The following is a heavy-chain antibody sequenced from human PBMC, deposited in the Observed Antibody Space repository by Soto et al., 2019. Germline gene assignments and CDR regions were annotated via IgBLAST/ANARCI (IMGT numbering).Heavy chain of an antibody. V-gene: IGHV4-34*01. CDR3: ARGGYYDSSGYPTPYYFDY. CDR2: INHSGST. CDR1: GGSFGGYY. Sequence: PSETLSLTCAVYGGSFGGYYWSWIRQPPGKGLEWIGEINHSGSTNYNPSLKSRVTISVDTSKNQFSLKLSSVTAADTAVYYCARGGYYDSSGYPTPYYFDYWGQGTQVTVSS. D-gene: IGHD3-22*01. J-gene: IGHJ4*02.